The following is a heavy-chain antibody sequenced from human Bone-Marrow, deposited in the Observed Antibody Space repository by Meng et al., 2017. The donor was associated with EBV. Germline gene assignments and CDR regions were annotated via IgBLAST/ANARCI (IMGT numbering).Heavy chain of an antibody. V-gene: IGHV1-3*01. J-gene: IGHJ4*02. Sequence: QGHVVQSGPEVKKPGASVKVSCKASGYTFTNHAMHWVRQAPGQRFEWMGWINVGNDITKYSQKFQGRVTITRDTSANTAYMDLSSLKSEDTAVYFCARDRFDSGSYYIDYWGQGTLVTVSS. CDR2: INVGNDIT. D-gene: IGHD3-10*01. CDR3: ARDRFDSGSYYIDY. CDR1: GYTFTNHA.